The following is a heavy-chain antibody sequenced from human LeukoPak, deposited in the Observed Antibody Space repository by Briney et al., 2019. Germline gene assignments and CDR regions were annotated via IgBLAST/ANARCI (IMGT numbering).Heavy chain of an antibody. CDR3: ARARYCSGGSCYYFDY. D-gene: IGHD2-15*01. V-gene: IGHV1-69*05. CDR2: IIPIFGTA. J-gene: IGHJ4*02. Sequence: SVKVSCKASGATFSSYAISWVRQAPGQGLEWMGRIIPIFGTANYAQKFQGRVTITTDESTSTAYMELSSLRSEDTAVYYCARARYCSGGSCYYFDYWGQGTLVTVSS. CDR1: GATFSSYA.